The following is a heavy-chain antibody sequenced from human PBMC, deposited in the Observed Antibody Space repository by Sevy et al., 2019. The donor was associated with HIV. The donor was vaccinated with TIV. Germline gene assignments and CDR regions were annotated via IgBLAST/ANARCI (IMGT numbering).Heavy chain of an antibody. V-gene: IGHV1-18*01. Sequence: ASVKVSCKASGYTFTSYRVSWVRQAPGQGLEWMGWISAHNGDTHYAQKFQGRVTMTTDTPTSTAYMDLRSLISDDTAVYYCARAYCSGGSCYSLAYWGQGTLVTVSS. CDR3: ARAYCSGGSCYSLAY. CDR2: ISAHNGDT. D-gene: IGHD2-15*01. J-gene: IGHJ4*02. CDR1: GYTFTSYR.